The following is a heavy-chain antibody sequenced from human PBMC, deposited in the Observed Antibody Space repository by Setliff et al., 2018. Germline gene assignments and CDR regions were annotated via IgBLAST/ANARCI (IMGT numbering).Heavy chain of an antibody. D-gene: IGHD2-2*01. CDR2: ISCYDGNT. V-gene: IGHV1-18*01. Sequence: ASVKVSCKASGYTFNSYGITWVRQAPGQGLEWMGWISCYDGNTRYARKIQGRATMTTDTSTTTAYMELRSLTSDDTAVYYSARGPLGFVVVPAAAKFDSWGQGTLVTVSS. J-gene: IGHJ4*02. CDR3: ARGPLGFVVVPAAAKFDS. CDR1: GYTFNSYG.